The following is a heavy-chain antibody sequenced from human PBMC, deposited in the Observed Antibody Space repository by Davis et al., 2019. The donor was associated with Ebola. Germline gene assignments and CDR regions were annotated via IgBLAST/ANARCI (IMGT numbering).Heavy chain of an antibody. V-gene: IGHV4-59*01. Sequence: SETLSLTCTVSGGSMSSYYWSWIRQPPGKGLEWIGNIYYSGTTNLNPSLKSRVTISMDTSKNQFSLKLNSVTTADTAMYYCATTPRYSSYGAYFDYWGQGTLVTVSS. D-gene: IGHD3-16*01. CDR2: IYYSGTT. CDR1: GGSMSSYY. CDR3: ATTPRYSSYGAYFDY. J-gene: IGHJ4*02.